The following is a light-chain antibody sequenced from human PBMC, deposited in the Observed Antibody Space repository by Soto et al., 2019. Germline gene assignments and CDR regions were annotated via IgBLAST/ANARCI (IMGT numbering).Light chain of an antibody. Sequence: DIQMTQSPSSLSASVGARVPITCRARQTIRNYLNWYQQKPGKVHNLLIYAASTLQSGVPSRFSGSGSGTDFTLTISSLQPEDVGTYYCQKYNSAPFTFGPGTKVDIK. V-gene: IGKV1-27*01. CDR1: QTIRNY. CDR3: QKYNSAPFT. CDR2: AAS. J-gene: IGKJ3*01.